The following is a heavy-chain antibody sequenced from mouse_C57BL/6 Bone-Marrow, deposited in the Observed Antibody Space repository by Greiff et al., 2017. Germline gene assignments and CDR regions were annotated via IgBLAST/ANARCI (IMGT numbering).Heavy chain of an antibody. Sequence: VKLMESGAELARPGASVKLSCKASGYTFTSYGISWVKQRTGQGLEWIGEIYPRSGNTYYNEKFKGKATLTADKSSSTAYMELRSLTSEDSAVXFCARDGGIYYDPFAYWGQGTLVTVSA. CDR3: ARDGGIYYDPFAY. CDR1: GYTFTSYG. D-gene: IGHD2-4*01. J-gene: IGHJ3*01. V-gene: IGHV1-81*01. CDR2: IYPRSGNT.